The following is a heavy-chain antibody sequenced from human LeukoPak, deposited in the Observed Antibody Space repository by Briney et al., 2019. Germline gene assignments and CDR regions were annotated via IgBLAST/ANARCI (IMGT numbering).Heavy chain of an antibody. CDR3: ATLSGYYTYYYYYMDV. V-gene: IGHV1-69*05. J-gene: IGHJ6*03. CDR2: IIPISGTA. CDR1: GGTFSSYA. Sequence: SVKVSCKASGGTFSSYAISWVRQAPGQGLEWMGGIIPISGTANYAQKFQGRVTITTDESTSTAYMELGSLRSEDTAVYYCATLSGYYTYYYYYMDVWGKGTTVTVSS. D-gene: IGHD3-3*01.